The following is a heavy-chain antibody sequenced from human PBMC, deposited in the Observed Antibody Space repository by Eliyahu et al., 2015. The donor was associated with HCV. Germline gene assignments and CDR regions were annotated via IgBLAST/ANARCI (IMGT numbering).Heavy chain of an antibody. CDR2: ISASGAVT. J-gene: IGHJ2*01. CDR3: ANGKPLPGL. Sequence: EVQLLESGGGLVQXGGSLXLSCXACGFTFSTYAMXWVRQTPEKGLEWVSAISASGAVTYYADPVKGRFTISRDNSKNTLYLQMNSLRVEDTALYYCANGKPLPGLWGRGTLVSVSS. CDR1: GFTFSTYA. V-gene: IGHV3-23*01. D-gene: IGHD1-1*01.